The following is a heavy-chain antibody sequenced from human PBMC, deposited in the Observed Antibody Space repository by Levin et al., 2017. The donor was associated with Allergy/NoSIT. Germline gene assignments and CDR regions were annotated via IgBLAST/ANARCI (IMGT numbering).Heavy chain of an antibody. CDR2: ISSSSSYI. Sequence: KASETLSLTCAASGFTFSSYSMNWVRQAPGKGLEWVSSISSSSSYIYYADSVKGRFTISRDNAKNSLYLQMNSLRAEDTAVYYCARVVYYDILTGYHHYYFDYWGQGTLVTVSS. CDR1: GFTFSSYS. CDR3: ARVVYYDILTGYHHYYFDY. J-gene: IGHJ4*02. V-gene: IGHV3-21*01. D-gene: IGHD3-9*01.